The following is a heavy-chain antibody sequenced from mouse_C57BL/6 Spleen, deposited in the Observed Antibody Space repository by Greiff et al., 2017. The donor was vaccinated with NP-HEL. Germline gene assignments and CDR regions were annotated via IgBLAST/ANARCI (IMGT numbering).Heavy chain of an antibody. CDR3: ARSPYGSSLGYFDY. J-gene: IGHJ2*01. Sequence: VQLQQSGAELARPGASVKLSCKASGYTFTSYGISWVKQRTGQGLEWIGEIYPRSGNTYYNEKFKGKATLTADKSSSTAYMELRSLTSEDSAVYFCARSPYGSSLGYFDYWGQGTTLTVSS. D-gene: IGHD1-1*01. V-gene: IGHV1-81*01. CDR1: GYTFTSYG. CDR2: IYPRSGNT.